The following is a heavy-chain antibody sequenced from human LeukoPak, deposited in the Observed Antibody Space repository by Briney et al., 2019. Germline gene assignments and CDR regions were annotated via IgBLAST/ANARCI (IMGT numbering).Heavy chain of an antibody. CDR2: IYYSGST. CDR1: GGSISNSSSY. Sequence: SETLSLTCTVSGGSISNSSSYWGWIRQPPGKGLEWIGSIYYSGSTYYNPSLKSRVAISVDTSKNQFSLKLSSVTAADTAVYYCARDIGYYYDSSGYSTGYWGQGTLVTVSS. CDR3: ARDIGYYYDSSGYSTGY. J-gene: IGHJ4*02. V-gene: IGHV4-39*02. D-gene: IGHD3-22*01.